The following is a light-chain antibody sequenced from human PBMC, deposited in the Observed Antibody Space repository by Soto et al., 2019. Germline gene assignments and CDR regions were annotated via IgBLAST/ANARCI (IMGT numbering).Light chain of an antibody. Sequence: EIVLTQSPGTLSLCPGEAATLSCRASQSVSSSYLAWYQQKPGQAPGLLVYGSYHRATGIADRFSGSGSGTDFTLTISRLEPEDFAVYYCQQYSSSYDTSLYTFGQGTKVDI. CDR3: QQYSSSYDTSLYT. CDR2: GSY. J-gene: IGKJ2*01. V-gene: IGKV3-20*01. CDR1: QSVSSSY.